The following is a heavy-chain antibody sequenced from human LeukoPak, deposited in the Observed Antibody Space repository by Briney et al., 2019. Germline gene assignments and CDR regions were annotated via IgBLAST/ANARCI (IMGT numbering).Heavy chain of an antibody. D-gene: IGHD3-22*01. J-gene: IGHJ4*02. CDR3: ARASYDTPFDY. V-gene: IGHV4-61*02. CDR1: GGSISSGSYY. Sequence: SQTLSLTCTVSGGSISSGSYYWSWIRQPAGKGLEWIGRIHTSGSTNYNPSLKSRVTISVDTSKNQFSLKLSSVTAADTAVYYCARASYDTPFDYWGQGTLVTVSS. CDR2: IHTSGST.